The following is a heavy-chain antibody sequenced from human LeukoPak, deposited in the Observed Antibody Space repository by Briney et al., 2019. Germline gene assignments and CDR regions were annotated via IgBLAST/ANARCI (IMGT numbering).Heavy chain of an antibody. J-gene: IGHJ4*02. CDR1: GGSFSVYY. CDR2: INHSGST. Sequence: SETLSLTCAVYGGSFSVYYWSWIRQPPGKGLEWIGEINHSGSTNCNPSLKSRVTISVDTSKNQFSLKLSSVTAADTAVYYCARGLVVVGNDYWGQGTLVTVSS. V-gene: IGHV4-34*01. CDR3: ARGLVVVGNDY. D-gene: IGHD3-22*01.